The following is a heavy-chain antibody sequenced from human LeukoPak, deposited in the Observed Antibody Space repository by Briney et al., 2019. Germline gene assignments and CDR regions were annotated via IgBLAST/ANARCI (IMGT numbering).Heavy chain of an antibody. CDR3: ARPLPAYCGGDCYPEYFQH. CDR1: GYSFTSYW. J-gene: IGHJ1*01. V-gene: IGHV5-51*01. Sequence: GESLKISCKGSGYSFTSYWIGWVRQMPGKGLEWMGIIYPGDSDTSYSPSFQGQVTISADKSISTAYLQWSSLKASDTAMYYCARPLPAYCGGDCYPEYFQHWGQGTLVTVSS. D-gene: IGHD2-21*02. CDR2: IYPGDSDT.